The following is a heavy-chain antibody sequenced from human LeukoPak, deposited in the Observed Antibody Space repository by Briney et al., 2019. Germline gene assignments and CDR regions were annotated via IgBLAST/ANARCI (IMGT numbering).Heavy chain of an antibody. J-gene: IGHJ3*02. CDR1: GFTFSGYA. V-gene: IGHV3-48*02. CDR3: ARDLHYAFDI. CDR2: IYSSDTT. Sequence: GGSLRLSCAASGFTFSGYAMNWVRQAPGKGLEWVSHIYSSDTTYADSVKGRFTISRDNAKNSLYLQMNSLKDEDTAVYYCARDLHYAFDIWGQGTMVTASS. D-gene: IGHD3-10*01.